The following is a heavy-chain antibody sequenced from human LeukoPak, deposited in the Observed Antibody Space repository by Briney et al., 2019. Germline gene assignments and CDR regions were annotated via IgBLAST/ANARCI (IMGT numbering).Heavy chain of an antibody. CDR3: ARGFLRFDWTDADVRAFYHYYYMDV. J-gene: IGHJ6*03. CDR1: GESLSASY. D-gene: IGHD3-3*01. CDR2: INHSGTT. V-gene: IGHV4-34*01. Sequence: SETLSPTSPVHGESLSASYWNWIRQPPGNGLEWNGEINHSGTTNYNPSLKSRLTISVDTSKSQFSLDLTSVTAADTAVYYCARGFLRFDWTDADVRAFYHYYYMDVWGKGTTVIVSS.